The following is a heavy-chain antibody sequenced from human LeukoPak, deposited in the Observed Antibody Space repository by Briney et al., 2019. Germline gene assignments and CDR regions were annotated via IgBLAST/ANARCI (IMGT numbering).Heavy chain of an antibody. J-gene: IGHJ5*02. D-gene: IGHD6-13*01. CDR1: GFTFSSYG. CDR2: ISGSGGST. V-gene: IGHV3-23*01. Sequence: PGGSLRLSCAASGFTFSSYGMSWVRQAPGKGLEWVSAISGSGGSTYYADSVKGRFTISRDNSKNTLYLQMNSLRAEDTAVYYCAKDPTAAELEWFDPWGQGTLVTVSS. CDR3: AKDPTAAELEWFDP.